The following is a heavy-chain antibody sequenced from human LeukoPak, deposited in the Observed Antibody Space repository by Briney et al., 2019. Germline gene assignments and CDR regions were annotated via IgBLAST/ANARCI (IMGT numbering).Heavy chain of an antibody. D-gene: IGHD3-10*01. CDR1: GYTFTGYY. J-gene: IGHJ6*02. V-gene: IGHV1-2*02. CDR3: TKGVVRGAYYYGMDV. CDR2: INPNSGGT. Sequence: ASVKVSCKASGYTFTGYYMHWVRQAPGQGLEWMGWINPNSGGTNYAQKFQGRVTMTRDTSISTAYMELSRLRSDDTAVYYCTKGVVRGAYYYGMDVWGQGTTVTVSS.